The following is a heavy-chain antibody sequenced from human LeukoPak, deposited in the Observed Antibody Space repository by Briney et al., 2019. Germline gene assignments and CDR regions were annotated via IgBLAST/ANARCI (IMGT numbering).Heavy chain of an antibody. CDR1: GGSISSYY. D-gene: IGHD3-9*01. J-gene: IGHJ6*03. V-gene: IGHV4-59*01. Sequence: SETLSLTCTVSGGSISSYYWSWIRQPPGKGLEWIGYIYYSGSTNYNPSLKSRVTISVDTSKNQFSLKLSPVTAADTAVYYCARAPILTGLLAHYYYYDMDVWGKGTTVTISS. CDR2: IYYSGST. CDR3: ARAPILTGLLAHYYYYDMDV.